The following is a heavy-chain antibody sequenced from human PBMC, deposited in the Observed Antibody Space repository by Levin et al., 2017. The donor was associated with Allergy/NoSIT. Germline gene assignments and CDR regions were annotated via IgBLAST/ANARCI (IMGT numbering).Heavy chain of an antibody. CDR2: ITKPSRTI. D-gene: IGHD7-27*01. CDR3: VTDESGDEDFDY. CDR1: GFILRTSD. V-gene: IGHV3-48*01. J-gene: IGHJ4*02. Sequence: SGESLKISCAASGFILRTSDMNWVRQAPGKGLEWISFITKPSRTISYADSVKGRFTVSRDNVKNLLYLDMNSLRAEDTAVYYCVTDESGDEDFDYWGQGTLVTVSS.